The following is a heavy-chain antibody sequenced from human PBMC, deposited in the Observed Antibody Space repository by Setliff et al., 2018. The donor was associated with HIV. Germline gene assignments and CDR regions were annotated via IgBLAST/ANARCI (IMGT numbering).Heavy chain of an antibody. CDR3: VSGPLSGYGYYFDY. J-gene: IGHJ4*02. CDR1: GASFSDYY. V-gene: IGHV4-34*01. CDR2: FYHSGST. Sequence: SETLSLTCAVYGASFSDYYWSWIRQPPGKGLEWIGSFYHSGSTFYNPSLKSRVTISLDTSKNQFSLKLRSVTAADTAVYYCVSGPLSGYGYYFDYWGQGALVTVSS. D-gene: IGHD3-3*01.